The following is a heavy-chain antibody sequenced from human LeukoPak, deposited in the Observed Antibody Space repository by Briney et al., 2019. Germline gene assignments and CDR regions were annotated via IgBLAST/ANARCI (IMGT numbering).Heavy chain of an antibody. D-gene: IGHD3-9*01. CDR3: AKEPHMLTGYYTDYFDY. Sequence: GGSLRLSCAASGFTFSNYGMSWVRQAPGKGLECVSRISGSGDNSGSGDNTYYADSVKGRFTVSRDNSKNTLYLQMNSLRAEDTAVYFCAKEPHMLTGYYTDYFDYWGQGTLVTVSS. J-gene: IGHJ4*02. CDR2: ISGSGDNSGSGDNT. V-gene: IGHV3-23*01. CDR1: GFTFSNYG.